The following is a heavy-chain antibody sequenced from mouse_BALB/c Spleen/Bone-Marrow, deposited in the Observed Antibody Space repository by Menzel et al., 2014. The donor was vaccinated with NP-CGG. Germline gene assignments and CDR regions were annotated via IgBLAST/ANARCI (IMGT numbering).Heavy chain of an antibody. V-gene: IGHV4-1*02. CDR2: INPDSSTI. D-gene: IGHD2-2*01. CDR3: ALLGYYGYFYV. Sequence: GIDFSIYWMSWVRQAPGKGLEWIGEINPDSSTINYTPSLKDKFIISRDNAKNTLYLQVSKVRSEDTALYYCALLGYYGYFYVWGAGTTVAVSS. J-gene: IGHJ1*01. CDR1: GIDFSIYW.